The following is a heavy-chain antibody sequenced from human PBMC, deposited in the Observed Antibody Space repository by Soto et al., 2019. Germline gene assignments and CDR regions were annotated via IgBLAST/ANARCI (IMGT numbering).Heavy chain of an antibody. V-gene: IGHV1-24*01. CDR1: GYTLTELS. CDR2: FDPEDGET. D-gene: IGHD1-26*01. CDR3: ATVASSVELYNWFDP. J-gene: IGHJ5*02. Sequence: ASVKVSCKVSGYTLTELSMHWVRQAPGKGLEWMGGFDPEDGETIYAQKFQGRVTMTEDTSTDTAYMELSSLRSEDTAVYYCATVASSVELYNWFDPWGQGTLVTVSS.